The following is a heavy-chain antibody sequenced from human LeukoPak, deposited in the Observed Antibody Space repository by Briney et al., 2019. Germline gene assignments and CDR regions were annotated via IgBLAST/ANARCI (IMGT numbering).Heavy chain of an antibody. CDR1: GFTFSDYY. CDR3: GRGHYGLDV. V-gene: IGHV3-11*05. J-gene: IGHJ6*02. CDR2: ITNSGNYA. Sequence: PGVSLRLSCAASGFTFSDYYMTWIRQAPGKGLEWVSYITNSGNYANYADSVKGRFTISRDNGENSLYLQMSSLRAEDTAVYYCGRGHYGLDVWGQGTTVTVSS.